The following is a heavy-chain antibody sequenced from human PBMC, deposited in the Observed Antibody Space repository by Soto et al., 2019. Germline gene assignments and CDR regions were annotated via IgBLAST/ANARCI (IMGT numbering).Heavy chain of an antibody. CDR1: GGSISSGDYY. CDR3: ARAMVRKSWFDP. CDR2: IYYSGST. Sequence: SETLSLTCTVSGGSISSGDYYWSWIRQPPGKGLEWIGYIYYSGSTYYNPSLKSRVTISVDTSKNQFSLKLSSVTAADTAVYYCARAMVRKSWFDPWGQGTLVTVSS. V-gene: IGHV4-30-4*01. J-gene: IGHJ5*02. D-gene: IGHD3-10*01.